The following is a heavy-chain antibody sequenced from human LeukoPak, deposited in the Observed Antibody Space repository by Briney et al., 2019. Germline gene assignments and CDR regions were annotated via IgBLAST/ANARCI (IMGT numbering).Heavy chain of an antibody. Sequence: GGSLRLSCAASGFTFSSYSMNWVRQAPGKGLEWVSSISSSSSYIHYTDSVKGRFTISRDNAKNSLYLQMNSLRAEDTAVYYCARVNWNDGEDYFDYWGQGTLVTVSS. V-gene: IGHV3-21*01. D-gene: IGHD1-1*01. CDR1: GFTFSSYS. CDR3: ARVNWNDGEDYFDY. CDR2: ISSSSSYI. J-gene: IGHJ4*02.